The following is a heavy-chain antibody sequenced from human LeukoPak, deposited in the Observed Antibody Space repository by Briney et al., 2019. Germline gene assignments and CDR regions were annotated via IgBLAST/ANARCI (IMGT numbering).Heavy chain of an antibody. D-gene: IGHD2-21*01. J-gene: IGHJ4*02. CDR2: IYYSGTT. CDR3: ARNLGDLPPYFDY. Sequence: SETLSLTCSVSRGSISNSNYYWGWIRQPPGKGLEWIGNIYYSGTTYYNPSLPSLKSRLTILVDTSKNQFSLKLSSVTAADTAVYYCARNLGDLPPYFDYWGQGTLVTVSS. CDR1: RGSISNSNYY. V-gene: IGHV4-39*07.